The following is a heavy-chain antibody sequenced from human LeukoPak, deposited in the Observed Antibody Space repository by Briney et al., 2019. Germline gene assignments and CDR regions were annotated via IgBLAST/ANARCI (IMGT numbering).Heavy chain of an antibody. D-gene: IGHD4-17*01. CDR2: IRSKAYGGTT. Sequence: SCKVSGYTFTELSMHWVRQAPGKGLEWVGLIRSKAYGGTTEYAASVKDRFTISRDDSKSIAYLQMNSLEPEDTAVYYCSRDYGAYVGAFDIWGQGTMVTVSS. CDR1: GYTFTELS. V-gene: IGHV3-49*04. CDR3: SRDYGAYVGAFDI. J-gene: IGHJ3*02.